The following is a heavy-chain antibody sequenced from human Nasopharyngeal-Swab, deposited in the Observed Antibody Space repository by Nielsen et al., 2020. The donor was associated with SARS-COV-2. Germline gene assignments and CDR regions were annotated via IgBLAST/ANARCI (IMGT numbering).Heavy chain of an antibody. J-gene: IGHJ6*02. CDR2: INHSGST. D-gene: IGHD3-10*01. V-gene: IGHV4-34*01. CDR1: GGSFSGYY. Sequence: SQTLSLTCAVYGGSFSGYYWSWIRQPPGKGLEWIGEINHSGSTNYNPSLKSRVTISVDTSKNQFSLKLSSVTAADTAVYYCAGRFGGSGSYTDVRGQGTTVTVSS. CDR3: AGRFGGSGSYTDV.